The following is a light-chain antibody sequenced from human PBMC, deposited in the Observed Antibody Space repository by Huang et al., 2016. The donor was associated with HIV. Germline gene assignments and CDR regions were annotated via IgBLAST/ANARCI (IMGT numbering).Light chain of an antibody. Sequence: DIVMTQSPLSMPVTPGEPASISCKSSQSLLNTNGYNYLDWYLQKPGQSPQLLIYLGSTRASGVPDRFSGSGSGTDFTLEISRVEAEDVGVYYCMQSLQSPTFGGGTKVEI. J-gene: IGKJ4*01. CDR3: MQSLQSPT. CDR2: LGS. V-gene: IGKV2-28*01. CDR1: QSLLNTNGYNY.